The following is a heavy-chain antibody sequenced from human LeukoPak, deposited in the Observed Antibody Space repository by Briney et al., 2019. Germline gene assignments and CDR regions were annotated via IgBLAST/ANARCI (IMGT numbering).Heavy chain of an antibody. J-gene: IGHJ4*02. CDR3: AKGAIKRWLQFSPKLGIGGFFDY. V-gene: IGHV3-23*01. D-gene: IGHD5-24*01. Sequence: GGSLRLSCAASGFTFSSYAMSWVRQAPGKGLEWVSAISGSGGSTYYADSVKGRFTISRDNSKNTLYLQMNSLRAEDTAVYYCAKGAIKRWLQFSPKLGIGGFFDYWGQETLVTVSS. CDR2: ISGSGGST. CDR1: GFTFSSYA.